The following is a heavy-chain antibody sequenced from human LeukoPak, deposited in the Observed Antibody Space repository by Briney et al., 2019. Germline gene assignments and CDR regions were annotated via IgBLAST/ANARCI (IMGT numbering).Heavy chain of an antibody. J-gene: IGHJ4*02. D-gene: IGHD5-24*01. CDR3: ARGGEMATILWYFDY. CDR2: IIPIFGTA. Sequence: SVKVSCKASGGTFSSYAISWVRQAPGQGLEWMGGIIPIFGTANYAQKFQGRVTITTYESTSTAYMELSSLRSEDTAVYYCARGGEMATILWYFDYWGQGTLVTVSS. V-gene: IGHV1-69*05. CDR1: GGTFSSYA.